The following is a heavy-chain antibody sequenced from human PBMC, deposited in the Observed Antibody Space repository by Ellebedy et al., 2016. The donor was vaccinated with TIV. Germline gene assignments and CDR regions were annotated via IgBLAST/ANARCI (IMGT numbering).Heavy chain of an antibody. CDR2: MFHSGST. V-gene: IGHV4-38-2*02. CDR3: ARMTSRGFSTPAF. J-gene: IGHJ4*02. D-gene: IGHD6-19*01. CDR1: HYAISGGYS. Sequence: SETLSLTXTVSHYAISGGYSWGWIRQTPGKGLEWIVSMFHSGSTYYNPSLRSRVTMSVDTSKNQLSLKVRSVTAADTAIYYCARMTSRGFSTPAFWGQGTLVTVSS.